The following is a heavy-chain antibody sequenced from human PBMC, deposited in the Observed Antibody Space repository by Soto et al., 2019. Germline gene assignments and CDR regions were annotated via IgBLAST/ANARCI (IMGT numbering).Heavy chain of an antibody. D-gene: IGHD3-9*01. CDR3: AKKDYDILTGYYHFDY. J-gene: IGHJ4*02. CDR2: ISGSGGST. Sequence: GGSLRLSCAASGFTFSSYAMSWVRQAPGKGLEWVSDISGSGGSTYYADSVKGRFTISRDNSKNTLYLQMNSLRAEDTAVYYCAKKDYDILTGYYHFDYWGQGTLVTVSS. CDR1: GFTFSSYA. V-gene: IGHV3-23*01.